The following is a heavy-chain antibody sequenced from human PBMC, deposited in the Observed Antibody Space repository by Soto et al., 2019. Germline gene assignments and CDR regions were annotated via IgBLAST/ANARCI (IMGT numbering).Heavy chain of an antibody. CDR1: GYTFTSYY. CDR3: ARGVPEYDAWDDDGLVWYFDY. Sequence: ASVKVSCKASGYTFTSYYMHWVRQAPGQGLEWMGIINPSGGSTSYAQKFQGRVTMTRDTSTSTVYMELSSLRSEDTAVYYCARGVPEYDAWDDDGLVWYFDYWGQGTLVTVSS. V-gene: IGHV1-46*01. D-gene: IGHD1-1*01. J-gene: IGHJ4*02. CDR2: INPSGGST.